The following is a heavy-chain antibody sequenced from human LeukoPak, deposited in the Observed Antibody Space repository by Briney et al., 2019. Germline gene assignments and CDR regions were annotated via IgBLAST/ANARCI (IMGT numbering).Heavy chain of an antibody. J-gene: IGHJ6*03. Sequence: ASVKVSCKASGYTFTSYDINWVRQATGQGLEWMGWMNPNSGNTGYAQKFQGRVTITRNTSISTAYMELSSLRSEDTAVYYCARGLGVATTYYHYMDVWGKGTTVTVSS. CDR2: MNPNSGNT. CDR3: ARGLGVATTYYHYMDV. CDR1: GYTFTSYD. V-gene: IGHV1-8*03. D-gene: IGHD5-12*01.